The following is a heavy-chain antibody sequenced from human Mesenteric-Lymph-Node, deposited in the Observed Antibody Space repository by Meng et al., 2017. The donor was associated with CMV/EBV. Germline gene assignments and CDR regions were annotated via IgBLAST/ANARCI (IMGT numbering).Heavy chain of an antibody. CDR3: ASRATVTYIWTN. J-gene: IGHJ4*02. D-gene: IGHD4-17*01. V-gene: IGHV4-39*01. Sequence: VSGGSISSSSYYWAWIRQPPGKGLEWVGSIHYSGSTYYSPSLKSRVTISVDTSKNQFSLKLSSVTAADTAVYYCASRATVTYIWTNWGQGTLVTVSS. CDR1: GGSISSSSYY. CDR2: IHYSGST.